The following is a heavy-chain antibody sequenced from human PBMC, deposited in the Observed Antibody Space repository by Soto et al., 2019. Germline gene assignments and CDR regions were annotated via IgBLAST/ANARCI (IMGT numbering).Heavy chain of an antibody. CDR3: AGSGGDMTTVYFDY. V-gene: IGHV1-69*02. CDR2: IIPILGIA. CDR1: GGTFSSYT. D-gene: IGHD4-17*01. Sequence: QVQLVQSGAEVKKPGSSVKVSCKASGGTFSSYTFSWVRQAPGQGLEWMGRIIPILGIANYAQKFQGRVTITADKSTSTAYMELSSLRSEDTAVYYCAGSGGDMTTVYFDYWGQGTLVTVSS. J-gene: IGHJ4*02.